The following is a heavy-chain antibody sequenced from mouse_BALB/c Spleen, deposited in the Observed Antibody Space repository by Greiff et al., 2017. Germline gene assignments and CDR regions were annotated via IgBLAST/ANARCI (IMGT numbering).Heavy chain of an antibody. CDR1: GFNIKDYY. CDR2: IDPENGDT. J-gene: IGHJ3*01. Sequence: VQLQQSGAELVRPGASVKLSCTASGFNIKDYYMPWVKQRPEQGLEWIGWIDPENGDTEYAPKFQGKATMTADISSNTAYLQLSSLTSEDTAVYYSSAWEITGSPWFAYWGQGTLVTVSA. D-gene: IGHD2-4*01. V-gene: IGHV14-4*02. CDR3: SAWEITGSPWFAY.